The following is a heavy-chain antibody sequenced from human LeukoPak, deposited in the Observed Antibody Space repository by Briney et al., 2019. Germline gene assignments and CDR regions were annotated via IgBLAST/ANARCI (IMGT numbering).Heavy chain of an antibody. CDR2: ISSSSSSYI. Sequence: GGSLRLSCAASGFTFSSYSMNWVRQAPGKGLEWVSSISSSSSSYIYYADSVKGRFTISRDNAKNSLYLQMNSLRAEDTAVYYCARGLPYSSSPNWFDPWGQGTLVTVSS. J-gene: IGHJ5*02. D-gene: IGHD6-13*01. CDR3: ARGLPYSSSPNWFDP. CDR1: GFTFSSYS. V-gene: IGHV3-21*01.